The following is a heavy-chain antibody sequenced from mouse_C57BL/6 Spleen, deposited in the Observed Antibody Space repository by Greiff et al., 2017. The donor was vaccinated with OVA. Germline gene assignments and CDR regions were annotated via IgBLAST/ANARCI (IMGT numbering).Heavy chain of an antibody. CDR3: ASGTDDGYYGGFAY. J-gene: IGHJ3*01. Sequence: QVQLKQSGAELVRPGTSVKVSCKASGYAFTNYLIEWVKQRPGQGLEWIGVINPGSGGTNYNEKFKGKATLTADKSFSTAYMQLSSLTSEDSAVYFCASGTDDGYYGGFAYWGQGTLVTVSA. D-gene: IGHD2-3*01. CDR1: GYAFTNYL. CDR2: INPGSGGT. V-gene: IGHV1-54*01.